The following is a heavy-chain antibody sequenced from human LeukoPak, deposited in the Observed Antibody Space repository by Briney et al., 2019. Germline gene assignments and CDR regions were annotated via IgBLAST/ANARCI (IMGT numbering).Heavy chain of an antibody. D-gene: IGHD1-14*01. CDR3: AKATGYLL. CDR1: GFPFSSYA. Sequence: GGTLRLSCAASGFPFSSYAMSWVRQAPGKGLEWVSTISNSDDSTYYADSVKGRFTISRDNSENTLFLRMNSLRAEDTAVYYCAKATGYLLWGQGTLVIVSS. J-gene: IGHJ4*02. CDR2: ISNSDDST. V-gene: IGHV3-23*01.